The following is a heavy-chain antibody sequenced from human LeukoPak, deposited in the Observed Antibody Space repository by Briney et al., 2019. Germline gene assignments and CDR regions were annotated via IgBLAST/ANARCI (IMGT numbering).Heavy chain of an antibody. J-gene: IGHJ6*03. CDR3: ARAAYSSGWHYYYYYYMDV. D-gene: IGHD6-19*01. V-gene: IGHV3-20*04. CDR2: INWNGGST. Sequence: GGSLRLSCAASGFTVSSNYMSWVRQAPGKGLEWVSGINWNGGSTGYADSVKGRFTISRDNAKNSLYLQMNSLRAEDTALYYCARAAYSSGWHYYYYYYMDVWGKGTTVTVSS. CDR1: GFTVSSNY.